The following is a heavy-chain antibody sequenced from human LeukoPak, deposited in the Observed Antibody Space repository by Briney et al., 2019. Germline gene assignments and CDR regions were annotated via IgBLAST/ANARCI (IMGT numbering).Heavy chain of an antibody. V-gene: IGHV3-33*01. CDR2: IWYDGSNK. Sequence: GGSLRLSCAASGFTFSSYGMHWVRQAPGKGLEWVAVIWYDGSNKYYADSVKGRFTISRDNSKNTLYLQMNSLRAEDTAVYYCAREGTGDWRYFDYWGQGTLVTVSS. J-gene: IGHJ4*02. CDR3: AREGTGDWRYFDY. D-gene: IGHD7-27*01. CDR1: GFTFSSYG.